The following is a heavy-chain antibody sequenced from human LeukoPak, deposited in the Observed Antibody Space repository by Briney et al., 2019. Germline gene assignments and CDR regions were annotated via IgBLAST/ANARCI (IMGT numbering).Heavy chain of an antibody. CDR1: GFTFSSYG. Sequence: GGSLTLSCAASGFTFSSYGMHWVRQAPGTGLEGAAVIWYDGSNKYYADSVKGRFTISRDNSKNTLYLQMNSLRAEDTAVYHCARDRRIAVAEPSFFDYWGQGTLVTVSS. D-gene: IGHD6-19*01. CDR2: IWYDGSNK. J-gene: IGHJ4*02. CDR3: ARDRRIAVAEPSFFDY. V-gene: IGHV3-33*01.